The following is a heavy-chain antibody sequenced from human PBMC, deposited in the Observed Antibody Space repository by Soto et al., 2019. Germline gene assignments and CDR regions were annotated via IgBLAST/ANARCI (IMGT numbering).Heavy chain of an antibody. D-gene: IGHD3-10*01. CDR3: ARGWFGPDV. Sequence: EVQLVESGGGLVQPGGSLRLSCAASEFTFSGRSVHWVRQAPGKGLVWVSDIDKVGTDSTYADSVKGRFTSSRDNAKNTVYLQMNGLRVEDMDVYYCARGWFGPDVWGKGTTVTVSS. CDR1: EFTFSGRS. J-gene: IGHJ6*03. V-gene: IGHV3-74*03. CDR2: IDKVGTDS.